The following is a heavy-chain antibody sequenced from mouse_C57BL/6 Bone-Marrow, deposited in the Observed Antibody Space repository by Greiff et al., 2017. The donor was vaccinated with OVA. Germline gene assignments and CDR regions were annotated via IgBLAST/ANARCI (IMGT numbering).Heavy chain of an antibody. J-gene: IGHJ3*01. Sequence: QVQLQQSGPELVKPGASVKLSCKASGYTFTSYDINWVKPRPGQGHEWIGWISPRAGSTKYNEKFKGKATLTVDTSSSTAYMELHSLTSEDSAVYFGVPTYYDYVRWCAYWGQGTLVTVSA. CDR3: VPTYYDYVRWCAY. D-gene: IGHD2-4*01. CDR1: GYTFTSYD. V-gene: IGHV1-85*01. CDR2: ISPRAGST.